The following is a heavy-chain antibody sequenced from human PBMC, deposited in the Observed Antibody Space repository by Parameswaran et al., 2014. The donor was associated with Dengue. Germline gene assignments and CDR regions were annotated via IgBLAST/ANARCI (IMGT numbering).Heavy chain of an antibody. CDR2: IWYDGSNK. V-gene: IGHV3-33*01. J-gene: IGHJ6*02. Sequence: VRQGPGKGLEWVAVIWYDGSNKYYADSVKGRFTISRDNSKNTLYLQMNSLRAEDTAVYYCAREAYYDFWSGYYGLALYYYGMDVWGQGTTVTVSS. CDR3: AREAYYDFWSGYYGLALYYYGMDV. D-gene: IGHD3-3*01.